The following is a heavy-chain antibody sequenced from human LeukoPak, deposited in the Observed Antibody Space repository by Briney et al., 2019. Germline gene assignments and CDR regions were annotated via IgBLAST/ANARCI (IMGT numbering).Heavy chain of an antibody. J-gene: IGHJ4*02. D-gene: IGHD6-13*01. CDR3: VKDRRAQYSRSYREFIDY. CDR1: GFTFSSYD. V-gene: IGHV3-30*02. Sequence: GGSLRLSCAASGFTFSSYDIQWVRQAPGKGLEWVAFIRYDGTNKYYADSVKGRFTISRDNSKKTVYLQMNSLRAEDTAVYYCVKDRRAQYSRSYREFIDYWGQGTLVTVSS. CDR2: IRYDGTNK.